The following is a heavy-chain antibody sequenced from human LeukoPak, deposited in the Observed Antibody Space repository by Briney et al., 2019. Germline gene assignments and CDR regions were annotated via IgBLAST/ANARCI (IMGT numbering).Heavy chain of an antibody. D-gene: IGHD5-24*01. CDR1: GGSISSSNW. V-gene: IGHV4-4*02. CDR3: ARVPGDGYNSDAFDI. J-gene: IGHJ3*02. CDR2: IYHSGST. Sequence: PSETLSLTCAVSGGSISSSNWWSWVRQPPGKGLEWIGEIYHSGSTNYNPSLKSRVTISVDKSKNQFSLKLSSVTAADTAVYYCARVPGDGYNSDAFDIWGQGTMVTVSS.